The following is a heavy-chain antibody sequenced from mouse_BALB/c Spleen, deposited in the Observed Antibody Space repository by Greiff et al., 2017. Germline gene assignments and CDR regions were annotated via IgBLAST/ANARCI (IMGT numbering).Heavy chain of an antibody. Sequence: VKLVESGPSLVQPSQSLSITCTVSGFSLTSYGVHWVRQSPGKGLEWLGVIWRGGSTDYNAAFMSRLSITKDNSKSQVFFKMNSLQADDTAIYYCAKKEGPYYGLYYYAMDYWGQGTSGTVSS. CDR3: AKKEGPYYGLYYYAMDY. J-gene: IGHJ4*01. V-gene: IGHV2-5-1*01. CDR2: IWRGGST. CDR1: GFSLTSYG. D-gene: IGHD2-10*01.